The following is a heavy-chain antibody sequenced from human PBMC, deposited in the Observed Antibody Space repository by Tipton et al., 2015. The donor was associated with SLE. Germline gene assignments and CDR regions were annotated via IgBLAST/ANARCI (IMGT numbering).Heavy chain of an antibody. CDR3: AKDDSSGWYGTFDY. J-gene: IGHJ4*02. CDR1: GFTFSSYG. CDR2: ISYDGSNK. V-gene: IGHV3-30*18. Sequence: SLRLSCAASGFTFSSYGMHWVRQAPGQGLEWVAVISYDGSNKYYADSVKGRFTISRDNSKNTLYLQMNSLRAEDTAVYYCAKDDSSGWYGTFDYWGQGTLVTVSS. D-gene: IGHD6-19*01.